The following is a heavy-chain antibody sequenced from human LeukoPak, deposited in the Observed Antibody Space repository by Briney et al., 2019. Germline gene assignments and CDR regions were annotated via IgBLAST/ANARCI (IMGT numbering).Heavy chain of an antibody. J-gene: IGHJ4*02. Sequence: GRSLRLSCAASGFTFSSYAMHWVRQAPGKGLEWVAVISYDGSNKYYADSVKGRFTISRDNSKNTLYLQMNSLRAEDTAVYYCARDLYSGSYYVYWGQGTLVTVSS. V-gene: IGHV3-30-3*01. CDR3: ARDLYSGSYYVY. CDR1: GFTFSSYA. D-gene: IGHD1-26*01. CDR2: ISYDGSNK.